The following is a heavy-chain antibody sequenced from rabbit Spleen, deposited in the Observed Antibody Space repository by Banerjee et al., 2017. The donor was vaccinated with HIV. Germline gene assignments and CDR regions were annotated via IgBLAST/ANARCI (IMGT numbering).Heavy chain of an antibody. J-gene: IGHJ4*01. Sequence: QSLEESGGGLVKPGGTLTLTCTASGFDFSSSYYISWVRQAPGKGLEWIGSIYVRDFSYTAYAGWAKGRFTISKTSSTTVTLQMTSLTAADAATYFCARDGSNTNGWDLWGPGTLVTVS. CDR2: IYVRDFSYT. D-gene: IGHD4-1*01. CDR3: ARDGSNTNGWDL. CDR1: GFDFSSSYY. V-gene: IGHV1S40*01.